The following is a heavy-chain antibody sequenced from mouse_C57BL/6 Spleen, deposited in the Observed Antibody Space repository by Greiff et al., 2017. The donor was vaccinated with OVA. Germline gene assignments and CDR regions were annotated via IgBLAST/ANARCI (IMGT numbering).Heavy chain of an antibody. Sequence: QVQLQQPGAELVMPGASVKLSCKASGYTFTSYWMHWVKQRPGQGLEWIGEIDPSDSYTNYNQKFKGKSTLTVDKSSSTAYMQLSSLTSEDSAVYYCARRVQLLDFDVWGTGTTVTVSS. CDR3: ARRVQLLDFDV. CDR2: IDPSDSYT. V-gene: IGHV1-69*01. J-gene: IGHJ1*03. CDR1: GYTFTSYW.